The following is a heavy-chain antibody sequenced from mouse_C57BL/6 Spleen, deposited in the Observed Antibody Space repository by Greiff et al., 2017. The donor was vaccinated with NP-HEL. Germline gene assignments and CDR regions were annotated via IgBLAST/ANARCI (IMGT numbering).Heavy chain of an antibody. Sequence: QVQLQQPGAELVKPGASVKLSCKASGYTFTSYWMHWVKQRPGRGLEWIGRIGPNSGGTKYNEKFKSKATLTVDKPSSTAYMQLSSLTSEDSAVYYCARAGWLRAMDYWGQGTSVTVSS. V-gene: IGHV1-72*01. J-gene: IGHJ4*01. CDR1: GYTFTSYW. CDR2: IGPNSGGT. D-gene: IGHD2-2*01. CDR3: ARAGWLRAMDY.